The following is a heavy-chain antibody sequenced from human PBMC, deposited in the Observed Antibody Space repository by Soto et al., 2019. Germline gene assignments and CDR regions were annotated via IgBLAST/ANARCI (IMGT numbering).Heavy chain of an antibody. CDR1: GFTFSTYS. V-gene: IGHV3-21*01. CDR3: ARQWLGVTPYFDY. J-gene: IGHJ4*02. CDR2: ISSSSSYI. D-gene: IGHD3-10*01. Sequence: GGSLRLSCAASGFTFSTYSMNWVRQAPGKGLEWVSSISSSSSYIYYADSVKGRFTISRDNAKNSLYLQMNSLRAEDTAVYYCARQWLGVTPYFDYWGQGTLVTVSS.